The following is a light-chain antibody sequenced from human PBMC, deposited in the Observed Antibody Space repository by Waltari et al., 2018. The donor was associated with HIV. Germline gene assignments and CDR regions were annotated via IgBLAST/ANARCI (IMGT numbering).Light chain of an antibody. V-gene: IGLV2-14*03. J-gene: IGLJ1*01. CDR1: RSAVGVYHT. Sequence: QSALTHPASVSGSPGHSITISCSGTRSAVGVYHTFSWYQHHPGQAPKLMIYDVDNRLPGVSSRFSGSKSGNTASLTISGLRAEDEADYYCGSYTSSSTYVFGTGTEVTVL. CDR3: GSYTSSSTYV. CDR2: DVD.